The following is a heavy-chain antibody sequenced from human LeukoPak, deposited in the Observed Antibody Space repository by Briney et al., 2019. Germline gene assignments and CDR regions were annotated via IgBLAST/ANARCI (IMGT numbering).Heavy chain of an antibody. J-gene: IGHJ4*02. V-gene: IGHV3-23*01. CDR1: GFTFSSFA. CDR2: IGSSGGTT. CDR3: ASLAAAAGTGN. Sequence: GGSLRLSCAASGFTFSSFAMTWVRQAPGKGLEWVSSIGSSGGTTYYADSVKGRFTISRGNSKNTLYLQMNSLRAEDTAVYFCASLAAAAGTGNWGQGILVTVSS. D-gene: IGHD6-13*01.